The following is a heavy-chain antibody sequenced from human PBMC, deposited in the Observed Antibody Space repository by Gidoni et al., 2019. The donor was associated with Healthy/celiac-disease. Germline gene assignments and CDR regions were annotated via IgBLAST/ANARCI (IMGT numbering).Heavy chain of an antibody. CDR3: ARGQMRADFWSGYLDYYYYYGMDV. CDR2: MNPNSGNT. Sequence: QVQLVQSGAEVKKPGASVKVSCKASGYTFTSYDINWVRQATGQGLEWMGWMNPNSGNTGYAQKFQGRVTMTRHTSISTAYMELSSLRSEDTAVYYCARGQMRADFWSGYLDYYYYYGMDVWGQGTTVTVSS. CDR1: GYTFTSYD. J-gene: IGHJ6*02. D-gene: IGHD3-3*01. V-gene: IGHV1-8*01.